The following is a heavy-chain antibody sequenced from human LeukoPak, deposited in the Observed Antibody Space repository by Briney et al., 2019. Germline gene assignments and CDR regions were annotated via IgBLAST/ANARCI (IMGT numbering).Heavy chain of an antibody. CDR3: AKLGFVVESY. CDR1: GFTFSSYA. J-gene: IGHJ4*02. D-gene: IGHD2-15*01. CDR2: ISSSGTST. V-gene: IGHV3-23*01. Sequence: GGSLRLSCAASGFTFSSYAMTWVRQAPGKGLDWVSTISSSGTSTTYADSVKGRFTISRDNFKNTLFLQMNSLRAEDTAVYHCAKLGFVVESYWGQGTLVTVSS.